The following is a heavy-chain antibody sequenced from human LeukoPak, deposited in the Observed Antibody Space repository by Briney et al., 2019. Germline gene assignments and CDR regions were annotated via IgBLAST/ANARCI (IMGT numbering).Heavy chain of an antibody. CDR3: ARLRVAGTVDALDI. V-gene: IGHV5-51*01. Sequence: GASLKISCKGSGYSFTSYWIVCVRQMPGKDLNRMRFIYPGDSDTRYSPSFQGQVTISADKSISTAYLQWSSLKASDTAMYYCARLRVAGTVDALDIWGLGTMVTVSS. J-gene: IGHJ3*02. D-gene: IGHD1-14*01. CDR1: GYSFTSYW. CDR2: IYPGDSDT.